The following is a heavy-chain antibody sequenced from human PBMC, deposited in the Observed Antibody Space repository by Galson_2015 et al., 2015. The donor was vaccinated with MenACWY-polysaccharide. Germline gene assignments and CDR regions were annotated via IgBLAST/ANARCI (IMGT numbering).Heavy chain of an antibody. CDR1: GASIGSGNYY. Sequence: TLSLTCSVSGASIGSGNYYWSWIRQTAGRGLEWIGRIHTSGKTSYNPSLNSRVTISLDTSRNQFSLRLSSVTAADTAVYYCARDTVGATCDVWGRGTLATVSS. CDR3: ARDTVGATCDV. V-gene: IGHV4-61*02. D-gene: IGHD1-26*01. J-gene: IGHJ2*01. CDR2: IHTSGKT.